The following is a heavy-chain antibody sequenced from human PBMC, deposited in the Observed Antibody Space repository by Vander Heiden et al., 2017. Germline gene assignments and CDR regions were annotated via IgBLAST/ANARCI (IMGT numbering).Heavy chain of an antibody. CDR1: GFTFDDYA. V-gene: IGHV3-9*01. J-gene: IGHJ5*02. D-gene: IGHD6-19*01. CDR2: ISWNSGSI. Sequence: EVQLVESGGGLVQPGRSLRLSCAASGFTFDDYAMQWVRQAPGKGLEWVSGISWNSGSIGYADSVKGRFTISRDNAKNSVYLQMNSLRAEDTALYYCVKDTSAVAGWFDPWGQGILVTVSS. CDR3: VKDTSAVAGWFDP.